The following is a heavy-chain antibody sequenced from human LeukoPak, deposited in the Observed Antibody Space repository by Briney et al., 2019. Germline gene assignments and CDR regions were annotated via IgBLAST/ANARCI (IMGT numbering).Heavy chain of an antibody. J-gene: IGHJ4*02. CDR1: GASISTINW. Sequence: SGTLSLTCTVSGASISTINWWSWVRQPPGKGLEWIGEIFHSGGTSYNPSFESRVTLSVDKSKNQFSLNLSSVTAADTAVYYCARLASGWPFDYWGQGTLVTVSS. CDR2: IFHSGGT. V-gene: IGHV4-4*02. CDR3: ARLASGWPFDY. D-gene: IGHD6-19*01.